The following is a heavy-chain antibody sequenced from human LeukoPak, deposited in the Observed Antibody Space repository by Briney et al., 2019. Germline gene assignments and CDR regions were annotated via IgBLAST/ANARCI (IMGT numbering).Heavy chain of an antibody. CDR1: GYTFTSYD. CDR2: MNPNSGNT. J-gene: IGHJ4*02. D-gene: IGHD1-26*01. Sequence: GASVKVSCKASGYTFTSYDINWVRQATGQGLEWMGWMNPNSGNTGYAQKFQGRVTITRNTSISTAYMELSSLRSEDTAVYYCARFNSGSYQHYFDYWGQGTLVTVSS. V-gene: IGHV1-8*03. CDR3: ARFNSGSYQHYFDY.